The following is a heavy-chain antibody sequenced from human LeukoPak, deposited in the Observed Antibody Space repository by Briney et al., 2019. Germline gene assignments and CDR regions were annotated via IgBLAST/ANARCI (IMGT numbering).Heavy chain of an antibody. Sequence: SETLSLTCTVSGGSVSSGSYYWSWLRQPPGTGLEWIGYIYYSGSTNYNPSLKSRVTISVDTSKNQFSLKLSSVTAADTAVYYCARVGYDFWSGYLDYWGQGALVTVSS. CDR1: GGSVSSGSYY. CDR3: ARVGYDFWSGYLDY. V-gene: IGHV4-61*01. CDR2: IYYSGST. D-gene: IGHD3-3*01. J-gene: IGHJ4*02.